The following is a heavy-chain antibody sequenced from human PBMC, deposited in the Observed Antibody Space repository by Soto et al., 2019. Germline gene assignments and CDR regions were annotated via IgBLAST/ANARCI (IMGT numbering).Heavy chain of an antibody. J-gene: IGHJ4*02. V-gene: IGHV3-30-3*01. CDR3: AREHGPYSYVATRLVY. CDR2: ISYDGSNK. D-gene: IGHD5-18*01. Sequence: QVQLVESGGGVVQPGRSLRLSCAASGFTFSSYAMHWVRQAPGKGLEWVAVISYDGSNKYYADSVKGRFTISRDNSKNTLYLQMNSLRAEDTAVYYCAREHGPYSYVATRLVYWGQGTLVTVSS. CDR1: GFTFSSYA.